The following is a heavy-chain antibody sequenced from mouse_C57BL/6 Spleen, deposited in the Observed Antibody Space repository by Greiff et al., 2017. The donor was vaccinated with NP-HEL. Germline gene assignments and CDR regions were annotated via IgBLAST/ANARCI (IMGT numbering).Heavy chain of an antibody. CDR2: INPNNGGT. Sequence: VHVKQSGPELVKPGASVKIPCKASGYTFTDYNMDWVKQSHGKSLEWIGDINPNNGGTIYNQKFKGKATLTVDKSSSTAYMELRSLTSEDTAVYYCARRGWSPFAYWGQGTLVTVSA. D-gene: IGHD2-3*01. CDR1: GYTFTDYN. CDR3: ARRGWSPFAY. J-gene: IGHJ3*01. V-gene: IGHV1-18*01.